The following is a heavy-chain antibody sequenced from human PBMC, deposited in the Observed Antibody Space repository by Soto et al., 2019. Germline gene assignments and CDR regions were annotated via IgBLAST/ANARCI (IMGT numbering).Heavy chain of an antibody. V-gene: IGHV4-34*01. D-gene: IGHD3-3*01. CDR3: ASSLRFLERFFDY. CDR1: GGSFSGYY. CDR2: INHSGST. J-gene: IGHJ4*02. Sequence: QVHLQQWGARVLKPSETLSLTCAVDGGSFSGYYWSWIRQPPGKGLEWIGEINHSGSTNYNPSLKSRITIALDMSKNQFSLKLSSVTAAEAAVYYCASSLRFLERFFDYWGQGTLVTVSS.